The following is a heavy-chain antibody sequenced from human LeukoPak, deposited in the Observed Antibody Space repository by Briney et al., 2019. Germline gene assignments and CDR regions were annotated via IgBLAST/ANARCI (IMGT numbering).Heavy chain of an antibody. CDR2: IYYSGST. Sequence: SETLSLTCTVSGGSISSYYWGWIRQPPGKGLEWIGSIYYSGSTYYNPSLKSRVTISVDTSKNQFSLKLSSVTAADTAVYYCARQGYYYGSGSYRLIDYWGQGTLVTVSS. D-gene: IGHD3-10*01. CDR3: ARQGYYYGSGSYRLIDY. V-gene: IGHV4-39*01. CDR1: GGSISSYY. J-gene: IGHJ4*02.